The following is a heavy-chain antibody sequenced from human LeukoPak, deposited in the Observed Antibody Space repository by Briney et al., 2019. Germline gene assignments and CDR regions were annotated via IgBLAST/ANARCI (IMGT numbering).Heavy chain of an antibody. Sequence: GGSLRLSCAASGFTFSSYSMNWVRQAPGKGLEWVSSISSSSSYIYYADSVKGRFTISRDNAKNSLYLQMNSLSAEDTAVYYCARGRRHSSLRGYYYYMDVWGEGTTVTVSS. CDR3: ARGRRHSSLRGYYYYMDV. J-gene: IGHJ6*03. V-gene: IGHV3-21*01. CDR2: ISSSSSYI. CDR1: GFTFSSYS. D-gene: IGHD6-6*01.